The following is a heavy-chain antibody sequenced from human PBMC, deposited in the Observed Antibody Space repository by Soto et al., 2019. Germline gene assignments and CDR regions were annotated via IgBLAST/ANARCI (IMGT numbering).Heavy chain of an antibody. Sequence: PGGSLRLSCVTSGFPFSDYYMDWVRQAPGRGLEWVGRTRNRANGFTTQYAASVKDRFIVSRDNSKNTLYLQMNSLRAEDTAVYYCARRILGPWGQGTLVTVSS. J-gene: IGHJ5*02. CDR2: TRNRANGFTT. V-gene: IGHV3-72*01. CDR1: GFPFSDYY. CDR3: ARRILGP. D-gene: IGHD2-15*01.